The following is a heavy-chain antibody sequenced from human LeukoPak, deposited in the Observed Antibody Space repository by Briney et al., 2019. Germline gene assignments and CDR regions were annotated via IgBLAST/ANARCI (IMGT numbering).Heavy chain of an antibody. Sequence: GGSLRLSCAASGFTFSSYAMSWVRQAPGKGLEWVSAISGSGGSTYYADSVKGRFTISRDISKNTLYLQMNSLRAEDTAVYYCAKGLRKLIVGSTEYYFDYWGQGTLVTVSS. CDR1: GFTFSSYA. J-gene: IGHJ4*02. D-gene: IGHD1-26*01. V-gene: IGHV3-23*01. CDR2: ISGSGGST. CDR3: AKGLRKLIVGSTEYYFDY.